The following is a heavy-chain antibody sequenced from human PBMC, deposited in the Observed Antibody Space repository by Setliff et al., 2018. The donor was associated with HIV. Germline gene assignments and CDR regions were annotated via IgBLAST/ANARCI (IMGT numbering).Heavy chain of an antibody. CDR3: ARVLDYYDSSPYYFDY. V-gene: IGHV4-61*08. Sequence: SETLSLTCTVSGYSISSGDYWGWIRQPPGKGLEWIGYIYYSGSANYTPSLKSRVTISLDTSKSQFSLKLSSVTAADTAMYYCARVLDYYDSSPYYFDYWGQGTLVTVSS. CDR1: GYSISSGDY. D-gene: IGHD3-22*01. J-gene: IGHJ4*02. CDR2: IYYSGSA.